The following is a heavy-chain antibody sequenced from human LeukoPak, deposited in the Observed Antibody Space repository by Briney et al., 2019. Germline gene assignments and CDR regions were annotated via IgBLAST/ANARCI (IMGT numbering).Heavy chain of an antibody. CDR2: IYYSGST. Sequence: ASETLSLTCTVSGGSLSSFYWSWVRRPPGEGLGWVGYIYYSGSTNYNPSLKSRVTISVDTSKNQFSLKLSSVAAADTAVYYCARSPRYGDGAFDIWGQGTMVTVSS. CDR3: ARSPRYGDGAFDI. D-gene: IGHD4-17*01. V-gene: IGHV4-59*01. CDR1: GGSLSSFY. J-gene: IGHJ3*02.